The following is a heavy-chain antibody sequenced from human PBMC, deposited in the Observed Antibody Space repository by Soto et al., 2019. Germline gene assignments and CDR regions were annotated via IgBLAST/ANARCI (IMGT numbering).Heavy chain of an antibody. V-gene: IGHV3-11*01. J-gene: IGHJ4*02. CDR3: ARDVETRWQKLAHYFDY. Sequence: QVQLVESGGGLVKPGGSLRLSCAASGFTFSDYSMTWIRQAPGKGLQWLSYISRSGSRTYSADSVKDRFTISRDNARNSLYLQMNSLRGEDTAVYYCARDVETRWQKLAHYFDYWGQGTLVTDSA. CDR1: GFTFSDYS. CDR2: ISRSGSRT. D-gene: IGHD1-1*01.